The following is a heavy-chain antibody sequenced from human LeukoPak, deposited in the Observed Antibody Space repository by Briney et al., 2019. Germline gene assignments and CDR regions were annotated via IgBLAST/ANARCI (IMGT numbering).Heavy chain of an antibody. CDR1: GGSISSNY. CDR2: IYYSGST. J-gene: IGHJ4*02. D-gene: IGHD3-3*01. V-gene: IGHV4-59*01. CDR3: ARINSDFWSGYYFDY. Sequence: PSETLSLTCNVSGGSISSNYWSWIRQPPGKGLEWIWYIYYSGSTNYNPSLKSRVTISVDTSKNQVSLKLSSVTAADTAEYYCARINSDFWSGYYFDYWGQGTLVTVSS.